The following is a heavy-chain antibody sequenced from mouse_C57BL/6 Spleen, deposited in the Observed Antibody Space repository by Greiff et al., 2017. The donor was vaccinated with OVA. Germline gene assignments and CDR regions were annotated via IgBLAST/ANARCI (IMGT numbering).Heavy chain of an antibody. V-gene: IGHV1-69*01. CDR2: IDPSDSYT. Sequence: QVQLQQPGAELVMPGASVKLSCKASGYTFTSYWMHWVKQRPGQGLEWIGEIDPSDSYTNYNQKFKGKSTLTVDKSSSTAYMQLSSLTSEDSAVYYCAITGTGDYWGQGTTLTVSS. CDR1: GYTFTSYW. D-gene: IGHD4-1*01. CDR3: AITGTGDY. J-gene: IGHJ2*01.